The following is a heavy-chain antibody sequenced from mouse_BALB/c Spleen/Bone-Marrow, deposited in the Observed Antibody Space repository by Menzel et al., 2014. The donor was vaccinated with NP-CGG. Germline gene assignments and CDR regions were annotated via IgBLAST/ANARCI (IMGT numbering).Heavy chain of an antibody. V-gene: IGHV1-9*01. D-gene: IGHD3-1*01. CDR3: ATARATSYYGMDY. J-gene: IGHJ4*01. Sequence: VQRVESGAELMKPGASVKISCKATGYTFGSYWIEWVKQRPGHGLEWIGEILPGSGSNKYNEKFKGKATFTADTSSNTAYMQLSSLTSEDSAVYYCATARATSYYGMDYWGQGTSVTVSS. CDR2: ILPGSGSN. CDR1: GYTFGSYW.